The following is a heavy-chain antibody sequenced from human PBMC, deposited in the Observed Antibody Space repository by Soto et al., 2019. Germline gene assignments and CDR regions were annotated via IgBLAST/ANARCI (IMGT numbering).Heavy chain of an antibody. CDR2: ISYDGSNK. CDR3: AKDLARYDFWSGRADL. Sequence: QVQLVESGGGEVQPGRSLRLSCAASGFTFGSYGMHWVRQAPGKGLEWVALISYDGSNKYYADSVKGRFTISRDTSENTLYLRMDSLRSEDTAVYYCAKDLARYDFWSGRADLWGRGTLVTVSS. V-gene: IGHV3-30*18. J-gene: IGHJ2*01. CDR1: GFTFGSYG. D-gene: IGHD3-3*01.